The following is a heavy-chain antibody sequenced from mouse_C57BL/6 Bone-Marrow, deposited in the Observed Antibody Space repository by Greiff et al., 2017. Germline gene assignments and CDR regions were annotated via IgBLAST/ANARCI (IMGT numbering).Heavy chain of an antibody. CDR1: GYTFTDYN. CDR3: ARKAQATPRAMDY. J-gene: IGHJ4*01. D-gene: IGHD3-2*02. Sequence: EVQLQQSGPELVKPGASVKIPCKASGYTFTDYNMDWVKQSHGKSLEWIGDINPNNGGTIYNQKFKGKATLTVDKSSSTAYMELRSLTSEDTAVYYCARKAQATPRAMDYWGQGTSVTVSS. CDR2: INPNNGGT. V-gene: IGHV1-18*01.